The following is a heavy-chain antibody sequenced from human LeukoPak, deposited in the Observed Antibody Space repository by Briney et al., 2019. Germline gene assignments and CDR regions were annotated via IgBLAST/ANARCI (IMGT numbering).Heavy chain of an antibody. CDR3: ASSRVRGVINYYYYGMDV. CDR2: IYSGGST. V-gene: IGHV3-66*01. Sequence: PGGSLRLSCAASGFTVSSNYMSWVRQAPGKGLEWVSVIYSGGSTYYADSVKGRFTISRDNSKNTLYLQMNSLRAEDTAVYYCASSRVRGVINYYYYGMDVWGQGTTVTVSS. CDR1: GFTVSSNY. D-gene: IGHD3-10*01. J-gene: IGHJ6*02.